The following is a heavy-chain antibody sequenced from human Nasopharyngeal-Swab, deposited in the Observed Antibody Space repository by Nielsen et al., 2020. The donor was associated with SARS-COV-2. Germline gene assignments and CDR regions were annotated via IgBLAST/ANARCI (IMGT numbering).Heavy chain of an antibody. V-gene: IGHV4-59*01. Sequence: SETLSLTCTVSGGPISSYYWSWIRQPPGKGLEWIGNIYYSGSTNYNPSLKSRVTISADTSKKQFSLNLSSVTAADTAVYYCARDSPSILTGYYHFDYWGQGTLVTVSS. J-gene: IGHJ4*02. CDR3: ARDSPSILTGYYHFDY. D-gene: IGHD3-9*01. CDR2: IYYSGST. CDR1: GGPISSYY.